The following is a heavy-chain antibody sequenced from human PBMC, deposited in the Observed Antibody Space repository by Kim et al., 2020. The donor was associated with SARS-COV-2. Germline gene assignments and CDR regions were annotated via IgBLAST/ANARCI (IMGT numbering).Heavy chain of an antibody. J-gene: IGHJ4*02. CDR1: GGSISSYY. D-gene: IGHD3-22*01. Sequence: SETLSLTCTVSGGSISSYYWSWIRQPPGKGLEWIGYIYYSGSTNYNPSLKSRVTISVDTSKNQFSLKLSSVTAADTAVYYCASYRPIYYYGSSGYFDYWGQGTLGTVSS. CDR2: IYYSGST. V-gene: IGHV4-59*08. CDR3: ASYRPIYYYGSSGYFDY.